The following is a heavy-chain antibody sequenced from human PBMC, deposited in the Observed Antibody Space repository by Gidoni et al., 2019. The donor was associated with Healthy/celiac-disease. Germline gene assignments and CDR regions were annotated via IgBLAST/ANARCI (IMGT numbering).Heavy chain of an antibody. D-gene: IGHD4-17*01. V-gene: IGHV1-18*01. CDR2: ISAYNGNT. CDR3: ARVVLNEYGDYARWFDP. J-gene: IGHJ5*02. CDR1: GYTFTSYG. Sequence: QVQLVQSGAEVKKPGASVTVSCKASGYTFTSYGISWVRQAPGQGLEWMGWISAYNGNTNYAQKLQGRVTMTTDTFTSTAYMELRSLRSDDTAVYYCARVVLNEYGDYARWFDPWGQGTLVTVSS.